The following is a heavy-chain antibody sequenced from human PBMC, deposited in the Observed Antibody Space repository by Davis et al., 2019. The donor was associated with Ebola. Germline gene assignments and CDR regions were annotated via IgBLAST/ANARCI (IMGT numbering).Heavy chain of an antibody. D-gene: IGHD1-20*01. CDR2: IYTGDSDT. V-gene: IGHV5-51*01. Sequence: GESLKISCKDSGNSLASHWIGWVRQLPGKGLEWIGIIYTGDSDTRYSPSFRSQVTISADKSIKTAFLQWSSLKASDTTMYYCATLRRTITGMDDGFDIWGQGTMVTVSS. J-gene: IGHJ3*02. CDR1: GNSLASHW. CDR3: ATLRRTITGMDDGFDI.